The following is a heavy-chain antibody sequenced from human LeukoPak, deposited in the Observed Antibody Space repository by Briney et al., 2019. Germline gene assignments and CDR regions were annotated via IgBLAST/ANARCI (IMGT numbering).Heavy chain of an antibody. CDR1: GFTFSDYY. Sequence: PGGSLRLSCAASGFTFSDYYMSYILQAPGKGLEWVSYISTTSTYTDYADSVRGRFTISRDNAKNLLYLQMNSLRPEDTAVYYCARDWYCSSSICYTDRNWFDPWGQGTLVTVSS. CDR2: ISTTSTYT. V-gene: IGHV3-11*05. J-gene: IGHJ5*02. D-gene: IGHD2-2*02. CDR3: ARDWYCSSSICYTDRNWFDP.